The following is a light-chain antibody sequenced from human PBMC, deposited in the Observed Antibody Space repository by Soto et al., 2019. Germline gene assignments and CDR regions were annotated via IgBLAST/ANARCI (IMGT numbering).Light chain of an antibody. J-gene: IGLJ1*01. V-gene: IGLV1-44*01. CDR1: SSNIGSYT. CDR3: AAWDDSLNGYV. Sequence: QSVLIQPPSASGTPGQRVTVSCSGGSSNIGSYTVNWYQQLPGAAPKLLIYSNSQRPSGVPDRFSASKSGTSASLAISGLKSEDEAEYYCAAWDDSLNGYVFGPGTKLTVL. CDR2: SNS.